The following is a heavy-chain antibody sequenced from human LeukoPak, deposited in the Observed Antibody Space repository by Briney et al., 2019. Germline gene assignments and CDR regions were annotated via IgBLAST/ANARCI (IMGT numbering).Heavy chain of an antibody. CDR3: VLYGSSPGGDP. CDR2: INLDGSIT. J-gene: IGHJ5*02. Sequence: GGSLRLSCAASGFTFSSYWMHWVREVPGQGLVWVSCINLDGSITKYADSVKGRFTISRDNAKNTASLQMNSLRVEDTSVYYCVLYGSSPGGDPWGQGTLVTVSS. V-gene: IGHV3-74*03. CDR1: GFTFSSYW. D-gene: IGHD2-15*01.